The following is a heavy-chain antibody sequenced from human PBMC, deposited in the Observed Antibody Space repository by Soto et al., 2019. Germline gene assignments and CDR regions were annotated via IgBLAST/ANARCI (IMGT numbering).Heavy chain of an antibody. CDR3: ASDSRYGSGASVKNYLEF. J-gene: IGHJ4*01. CDR2: IKRDASEK. Sequence: GVALRRSGSASGCTFSFYWMIGVRQAPGRGREWLRTIKRDASEKKYVYSVKGRFTMSRDNANNSLSVQMVSLRAEDTAVYSCASDSRYGSGASVKNYLEFWGRGTLRTGSS. D-gene: IGHD3-10*01. V-gene: IGHV3-7*01. CDR1: GCTFSFYW.